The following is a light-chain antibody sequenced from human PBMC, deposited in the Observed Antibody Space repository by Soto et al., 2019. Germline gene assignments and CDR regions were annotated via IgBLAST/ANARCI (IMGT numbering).Light chain of an antibody. Sequence: EIVLTQSPGTLSLSPGERATLSCRASQSVNNRYLAWYQQKPGQAPRLLIYGTSSRATGIPDRFSGGGSGTDFTLTISRLEAEDFAMYYCQQYDSSPPTYTFGQGTNLEI. CDR2: GTS. V-gene: IGKV3-20*01. CDR3: QQYDSSPPTYT. J-gene: IGKJ2*01. CDR1: QSVNNRY.